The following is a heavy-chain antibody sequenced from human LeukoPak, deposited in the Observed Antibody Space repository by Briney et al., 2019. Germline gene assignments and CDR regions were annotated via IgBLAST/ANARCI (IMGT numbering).Heavy chain of an antibody. CDR2: IIPIFGTA. Sequence: SVKVSCKASGYTFNDYYMHWVRQAPGQGLEWMGGIIPIFGTANYAQKFQGRVTITADESTSTAYMELSSLRSEDMAVYYCASQSSSSGGFRLGYWGQGTLVTVSS. V-gene: IGHV1-69*13. J-gene: IGHJ4*02. CDR3: ASQSSSSGGFRLGY. CDR1: GYTFNDYY. D-gene: IGHD6-13*01.